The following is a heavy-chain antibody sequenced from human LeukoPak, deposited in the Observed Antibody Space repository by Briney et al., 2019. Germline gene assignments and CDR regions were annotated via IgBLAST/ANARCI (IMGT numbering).Heavy chain of an antibody. CDR2: INPSGGST. CDR1: GYTSTSYY. Sequence: ASVKVSCRASGYTSTSYYMHWVRQAPGQGLEWMGIINPSGGSTSYAQKFQGRVTMTRDTSTSTVYMELSSLRSEDTAVYYCARDNGNYYDSSGYQGGLDYWGQGTLVTVSS. D-gene: IGHD3-22*01. CDR3: ARDNGNYYDSSGYQGGLDY. V-gene: IGHV1-46*01. J-gene: IGHJ4*02.